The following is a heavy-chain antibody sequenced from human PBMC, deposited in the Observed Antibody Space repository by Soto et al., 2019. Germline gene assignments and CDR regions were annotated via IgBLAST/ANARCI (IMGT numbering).Heavy chain of an antibody. V-gene: IGHV3-48*01. D-gene: IGHD2-21*02. J-gene: IGHJ4*02. CDR1: GFTFSTHS. CDR2: ITSSSVT. Sequence: EVQLVESGGGLVQPGESLRLSCAASGFTFSTHSMNWVRQAPGKGLEWISYITSSSVTMYADSVKGRFTISRDNAKNSLVLQMNSLRGGDKAVVFCVGEGGVPLVFRGPGTLVTVSS. CDR3: VGEGGVPLVF.